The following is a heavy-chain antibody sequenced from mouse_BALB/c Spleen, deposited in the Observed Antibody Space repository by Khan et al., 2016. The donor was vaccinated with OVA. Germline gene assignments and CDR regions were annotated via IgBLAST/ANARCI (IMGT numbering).Heavy chain of an antibody. J-gene: IGHJ3*01. Sequence: VELVESGAELAKPGASVKMSCKASGYTFTSYWMHWVKQRPGQGLEWIGYINPSTGYTEYNQWFKDKPTLTADKSSSTAYMQLSSLTSEESAVYYCANHGSSSAWLTYWGQGTLVTVSA. D-gene: IGHD1-1*01. V-gene: IGHV1-7*01. CDR3: ANHGSSSAWLTY. CDR2: INPSTGYT. CDR1: GYTFTSYW.